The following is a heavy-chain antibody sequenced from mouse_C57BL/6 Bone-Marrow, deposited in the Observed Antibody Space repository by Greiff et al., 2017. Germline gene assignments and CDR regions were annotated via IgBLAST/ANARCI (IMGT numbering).Heavy chain of an antibody. J-gene: IGHJ4*01. CDR2: IYPGGGYT. V-gene: IGHV1-63*01. CDR1: GYTFTNYW. CDR3: ARSYYAMDY. Sequence: QVQLQQSGAELVRPGTSVKMSCKASGYTFTNYWIGWAKQRPGHGLERIGDIYPGGGYTNYNEKFKGKATLTADKASSTAYMQCSSLTSEDSAIYYCARSYYAMDYWGQGSSVTVSS.